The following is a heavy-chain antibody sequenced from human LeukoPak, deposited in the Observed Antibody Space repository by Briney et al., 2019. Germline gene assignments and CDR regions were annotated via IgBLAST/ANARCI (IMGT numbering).Heavy chain of an antibody. CDR2: ISAYNGNT. CDR1: GYTFTSYG. D-gene: IGHD6-19*01. CDR3: ARGYRGGWYRAEYFQH. V-gene: IGHV1-18*01. J-gene: IGHJ1*01. Sequence: GASVKVSCKASGYTFTSYGISWVRQAPGQGLEWMGWISAYNGNTNYAQKLQGRVTMTTDTSTSTAYMELRSLRSDDTAVYYCARGYRGGWYRAEYFQHWGQGTLVTVSS.